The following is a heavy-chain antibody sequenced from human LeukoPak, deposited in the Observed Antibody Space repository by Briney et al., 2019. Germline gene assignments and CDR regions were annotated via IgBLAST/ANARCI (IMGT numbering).Heavy chain of an antibody. CDR2: IYYSGST. Sequence: SETLSLTCAVSGGSISSSYYWSWIRQPPGKGLEWIGYIYYSGSTNYNPSLKSRVTISVDTSKNQFSLKLSSVTAADTAVYYCARGLITMVRGVINYFDYWGQGTLVTVSS. CDR3: ARGLITMVRGVINYFDY. D-gene: IGHD3-10*01. J-gene: IGHJ4*02. CDR1: GGSISSSYY. V-gene: IGHV4-61*01.